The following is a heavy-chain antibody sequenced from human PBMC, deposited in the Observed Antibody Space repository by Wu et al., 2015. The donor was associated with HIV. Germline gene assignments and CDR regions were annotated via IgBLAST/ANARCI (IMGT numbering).Heavy chain of an antibody. V-gene: IGHV1-2*02. Sequence: QVQLLQSGAEVKKPGASVIISCKASGYTFTDYYIYWVRQAPGQGPEWMGWINSNRGGIKYAQKFQGRVTMTRDTAVSTAYMELNNLRSDDTAVYYCARLQSLHGLYSNADYWGQGTLVTVSS. CDR2: INSNRGGI. J-gene: IGHJ4*02. CDR1: GYTFTDYY. CDR3: ARLQSLHGLYSNADY. D-gene: IGHD4-11*01.